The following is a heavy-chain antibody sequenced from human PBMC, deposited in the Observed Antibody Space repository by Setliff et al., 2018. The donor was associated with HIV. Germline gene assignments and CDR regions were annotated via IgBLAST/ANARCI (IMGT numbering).Heavy chain of an antibody. V-gene: IGHV1-69*10. J-gene: IGHJ1*01. CDR3: ARGWSEETTMFQVESFQQ. Sequence: SVKVSCKSSGGTFSSHGISWVRQAPGQGLEWMGGIIPVLNIANYAQKFQGRVTLTADRSTDTVYMELRSLRSDDTAAYYCARGWSEETTMFQVESFQQWGQGTLVTVSS. CDR1: GGTFSSHG. D-gene: IGHD3-10*02. CDR2: IIPVLNIA.